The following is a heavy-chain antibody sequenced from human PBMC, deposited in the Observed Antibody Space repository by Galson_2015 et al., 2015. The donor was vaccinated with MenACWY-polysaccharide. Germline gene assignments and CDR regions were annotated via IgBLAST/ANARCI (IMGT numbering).Heavy chain of an antibody. V-gene: IGHV4-59*03. CDR1: GGSISIHY. CDR2: VYYTGAT. Sequence: ETLSLTCTVSGGSISIHYWTWIRQPPGKGLEWIGFVYYTGATKYNPSLQSRVTISLDTSKNQFSLKLTSVTAADTAMYYCAGRRKLGMRGDAFEIWGQGTMVTVSS. D-gene: IGHD3-16*01. CDR3: AGRRKLGMRGDAFEI. J-gene: IGHJ3*02.